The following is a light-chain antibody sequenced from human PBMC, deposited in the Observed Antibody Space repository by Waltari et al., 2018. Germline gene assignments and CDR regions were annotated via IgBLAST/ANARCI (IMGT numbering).Light chain of an antibody. J-gene: IGLJ3*02. Sequence: QSALTQPPSASGSPGQSVTISCTGTSSDVGAYDYVSWYQQHPGKAPKLMIYEVTKRPSGVPDRCSGSKSGNTASLTVSVLQAEDEADYYCCAYAGSYMVFGAGTKVTVL. CDR3: CAYAGSYMV. V-gene: IGLV2-8*01. CDR1: SSDVGAYDY. CDR2: EVT.